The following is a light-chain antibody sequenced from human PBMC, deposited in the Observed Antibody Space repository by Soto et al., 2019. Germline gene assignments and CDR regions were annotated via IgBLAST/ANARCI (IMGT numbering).Light chain of an antibody. J-gene: IGKJ4*01. CDR3: QQRSNWPS. CDR1: QSVSSY. CDR2: DAS. V-gene: IGKV3-11*01. Sequence: EIVLTQSPATLSLSPGERATLSCRASQSVSSYLAWYQQKPGQAPRLLIYDASNRATVIPARFSGSGSGTDFTLTIGSLEPEDFAVYYCQQRSNWPSFGGGTKVDIK.